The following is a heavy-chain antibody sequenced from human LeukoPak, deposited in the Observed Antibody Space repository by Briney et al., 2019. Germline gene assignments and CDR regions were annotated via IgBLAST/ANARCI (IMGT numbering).Heavy chain of an antibody. D-gene: IGHD4/OR15-4a*01. CDR2: IYNSGST. J-gene: IGHJ5*02. CDR1: GDSISSYY. Sequence: SETLSLTCTVSGDSISSYYWSWIRQPPGKGLEWIGYIYNSGSTNYDPSLKSRVTMSVDTSKNHMSLKLSSVTAADTAMYYCARSTMVNTATGWFDPWGQGTLVTVSS. CDR3: ARSTMVNTATGWFDP. V-gene: IGHV4-59*12.